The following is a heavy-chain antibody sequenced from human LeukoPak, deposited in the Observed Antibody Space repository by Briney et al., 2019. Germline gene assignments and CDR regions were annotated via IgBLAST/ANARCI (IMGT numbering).Heavy chain of an antibody. CDR1: GGSISSYY. CDR2: ISYSGNT. CDR3: ARQGGYIAPLAL. D-gene: IGHD5-12*01. J-gene: IGHJ4*02. V-gene: IGHV4-59*08. Sequence: SETLSLTCTVSGGSISSYYWSWIRQPPGKGLEWIGYISYSGNTNYNPSLKSRVTISEDTSKYQFSVKLTSVTAADTAVYYCARQGGYIAPLALWGQGTLVTVSA.